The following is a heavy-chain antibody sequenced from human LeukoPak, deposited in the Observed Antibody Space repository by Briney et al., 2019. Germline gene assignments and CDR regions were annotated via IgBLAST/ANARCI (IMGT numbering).Heavy chain of an antibody. J-gene: IGHJ3*02. Sequence: KTSETLSLTCTVSGYSISSGYYWGWIRQPPGKGLEWIGSIYHSGSTYYNPSLKSRVTISVDTSKNQFSLKLSSVTAADTAVYYCARYCSGGSCWAFDIWGQGTMVTVSS. CDR3: ARYCSGGSCWAFDI. V-gene: IGHV4-38-2*02. CDR1: GYSISSGYY. D-gene: IGHD2-15*01. CDR2: IYHSGST.